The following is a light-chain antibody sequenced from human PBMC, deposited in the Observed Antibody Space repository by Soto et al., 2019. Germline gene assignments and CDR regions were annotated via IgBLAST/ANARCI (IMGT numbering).Light chain of an antibody. V-gene: IGLV1-44*01. CDR3: AAWDDSLNGLYV. J-gene: IGLJ1*01. Sequence: QSVLTQPPSASGTPGRSVTITCSGSSSNIGSNTGNWYQQLPGTAPKLLIYSNNQRPSGVPDRFSGSKSGTSASLAISGLQSEDEADYYCAAWDDSLNGLYVFGTGTKVTVL. CDR1: SSNIGSNT. CDR2: SNN.